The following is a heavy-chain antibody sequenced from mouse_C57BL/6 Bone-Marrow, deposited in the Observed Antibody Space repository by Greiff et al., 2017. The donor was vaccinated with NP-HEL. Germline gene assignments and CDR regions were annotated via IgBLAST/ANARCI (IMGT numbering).Heavy chain of an antibody. CDR1: GFNIKNTY. CDR2: IDPANGNT. CDR3: ASDYDYDRGVY. Sequence: VHVKQSVAELVRPGASVKLSCTASGFNIKNTYMHWVKQRPEQGLEWIGRIDPANGNTKYAPKFQGKATITADTSSNTAYLQLSRLTSEDTAIYYCASDYDYDRGVYWGQGTTLTVSS. J-gene: IGHJ2*01. D-gene: IGHD2-4*01. V-gene: IGHV14-3*01.